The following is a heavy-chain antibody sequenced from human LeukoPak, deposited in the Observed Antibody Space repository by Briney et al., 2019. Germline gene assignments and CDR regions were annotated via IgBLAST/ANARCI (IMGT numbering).Heavy chain of an antibody. CDR1: GFTFSSYA. V-gene: IGHV3-23*01. D-gene: IGHD1-1*01. CDR3: ARAGTSGTSGYFDY. Sequence: GGSLRLSCAASGFTFSSYAMSWVRQAPGKGLEWVSAISGSGGSTYYADSVKGRFTISRDNSKNTLYLQMNSLRAEDTAVYYCARAGTSGTSGYFDYWGQGTLVTVSS. CDR2: ISGSGGST. J-gene: IGHJ4*02.